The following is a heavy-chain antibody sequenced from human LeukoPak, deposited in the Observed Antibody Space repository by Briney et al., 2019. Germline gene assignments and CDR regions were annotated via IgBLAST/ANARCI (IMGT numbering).Heavy chain of an antibody. CDR1: GFTFSDYY. CDR3: VRERYHGSGAPKYDY. J-gene: IGHJ4*02. V-gene: IGHV3-11*04. D-gene: IGHD3-10*01. Sequence: GGSLRLSCAASGFTFSDYYMSWIRQAPGKGLEWVSYISSSGSTIYYADSVKGRFTISRDNAKNSLYLQMNSLTVEDTAVYYCVRERYHGSGAPKYDYWGQGTLLTVSS. CDR2: ISSSGSTI.